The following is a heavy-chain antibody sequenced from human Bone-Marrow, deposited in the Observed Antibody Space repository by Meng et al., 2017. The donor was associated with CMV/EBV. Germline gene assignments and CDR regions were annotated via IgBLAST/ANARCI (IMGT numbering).Heavy chain of an antibody. CDR2: IIGSGAAT. V-gene: IGHV3-23*01. J-gene: IGHJ6*02. Sequence: GESLKISCAASGFSFSSNAMSWVRQAPGKGLEWVSYIIGSGAATFYADSVKGRFTISRDNSKNTLYLQMNSLRAEDTAVYYCARDSPPYYYGMDVWGQGTTVTVSS. CDR3: ARDSPPYYYGMDV. CDR1: GFSFSSNA.